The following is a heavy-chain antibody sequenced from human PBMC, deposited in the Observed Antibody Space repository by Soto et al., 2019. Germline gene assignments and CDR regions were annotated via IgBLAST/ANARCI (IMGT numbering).Heavy chain of an antibody. CDR1: GGSISNYY. V-gene: IGHV4-59*01. CDR3: ARGGGRLDS. D-gene: IGHD2-15*01. Sequence: PSETLSLTCTVSGGSISNYYWSWIRQPPGKGLEWIGYVYYSGTTNYNPSLKSRLTISVDTSKNQFSLRLSSVTAADTAVYYCARGGGRLDSWGQGTLVTVSS. J-gene: IGHJ4*02. CDR2: VYYSGTT.